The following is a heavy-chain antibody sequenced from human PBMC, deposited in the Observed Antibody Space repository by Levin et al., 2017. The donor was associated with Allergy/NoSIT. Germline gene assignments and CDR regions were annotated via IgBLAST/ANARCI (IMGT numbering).Heavy chain of an antibody. Sequence: GGSLRLSCAASGFTFSNYGMYWVRQAPGKGLEWVAVISYDGSNKYYADSVKGRFTISRDNSKNTLYLQMNSLRVEDTAVYYCAKDRAYSITGRGFDPWGQGNLVTVSS. CDR1: GFTFSNYG. J-gene: IGHJ5*02. CDR2: ISYDGSNK. V-gene: IGHV3-30*18. CDR3: AKDRAYSITGRGFDP. D-gene: IGHD1-20*01.